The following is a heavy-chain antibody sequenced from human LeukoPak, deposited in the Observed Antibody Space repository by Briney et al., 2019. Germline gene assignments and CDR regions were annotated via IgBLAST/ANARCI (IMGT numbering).Heavy chain of an antibody. J-gene: IGHJ3*02. CDR2: IYTSGST. Sequence: SETLSLTCTVSGGSISSGSYYWSWIRQPAGKGLEWIGRIYTSGSTNYNPSLKSRVTISVDTSKNQFSLKLSSVTAADTAVYYCATGIAARPFDAFDIWGQGTMVTVSS. CDR3: ATGIAARPFDAFDI. D-gene: IGHD6-6*01. CDR1: GGSISSGSYY. V-gene: IGHV4-61*02.